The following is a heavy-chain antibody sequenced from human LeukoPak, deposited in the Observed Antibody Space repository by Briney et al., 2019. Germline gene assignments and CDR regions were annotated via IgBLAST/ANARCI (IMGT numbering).Heavy chain of an antibody. D-gene: IGHD3-22*01. CDR2: IYYSGST. CDR3: ARGATYYYDSSGYYYPWYLDL. J-gene: IGHJ2*01. V-gene: IGHV4-59*01. Sequence: PSETLSLTCTVSGGSISSYYWSWIRQPPGKGLEWIGYIYYSGSTNYNPSLKSRVTISVDTSKNQFSLKLTSVTAADTAVYYCARGATYYYDSSGYYYPWYLDLWGRGTLVTVSS. CDR1: GGSISSYY.